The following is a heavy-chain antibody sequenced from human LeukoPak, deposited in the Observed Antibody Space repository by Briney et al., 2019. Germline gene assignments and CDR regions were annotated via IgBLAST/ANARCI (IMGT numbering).Heavy chain of an antibody. V-gene: IGHV3-30-3*01. CDR2: ISYDGSNK. CDR3: AKDSGIYSGRYYYYYYGMDV. D-gene: IGHD5-12*01. J-gene: IGHJ6*02. Sequence: PGGSLRLSCAASGFTFNSYAMHWVRQAPGKGLEWVAVISYDGSNKYYADSVKGRFTISRDNSKNTLYLQMNSLRAEDTAVYYCAKDSGIYSGRYYYYYYGMDVWGQGTTVTVSS. CDR1: GFTFNSYA.